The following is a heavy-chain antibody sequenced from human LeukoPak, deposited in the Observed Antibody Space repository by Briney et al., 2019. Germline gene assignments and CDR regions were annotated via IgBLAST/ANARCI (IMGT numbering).Heavy chain of an antibody. V-gene: IGHV4-61*02. CDR3: ASTTLSPLTEIFDY. J-gene: IGHJ4*02. CDR1: GGSISGGSYY. D-gene: IGHD1-14*01. CDR2: IYTSGST. Sequence: SETLSLTCTVSGGSISGGSYYWSWIRQPAGKGLEWIGRIYTSGSTNYNPSLKSRVTISVDTSKNQFSLKLSSVTAADTAVYYCASTTLSPLTEIFDYWGQGTLVTVSS.